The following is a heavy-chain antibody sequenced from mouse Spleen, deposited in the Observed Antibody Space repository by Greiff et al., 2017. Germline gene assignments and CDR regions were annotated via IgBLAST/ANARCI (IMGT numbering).Heavy chain of an antibody. J-gene: IGHJ2*01. CDR3: TKNNYGSSGY. Sequence: VQLQQSGAELVRPGASVKLSCTASGFNIKDDYMHWVKQRPEQGLEWIGWIDPENGDTEYAPKFQGKATITADTSSNTAYLQLSSLTSEDTAVYYCTKNNYGSSGYWGQGNTLTVSS. CDR1: GFNIKDDY. CDR2: IDPENGDT. D-gene: IGHD1-1*01. V-gene: IGHV14-4*01.